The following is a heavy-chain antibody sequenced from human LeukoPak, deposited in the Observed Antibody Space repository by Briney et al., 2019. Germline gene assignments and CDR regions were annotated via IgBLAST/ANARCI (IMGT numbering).Heavy chain of an antibody. CDR2: ISGRGGST. D-gene: IGHD6-13*01. CDR3: AKGIAAAYYYYGMDV. CDR1: GFTFSSYA. J-gene: IGHJ6*02. V-gene: IGHV3-23*01. Sequence: QSGGSLRLSCAASGFTFSSYAMSWVRQAPGKGLEWVSAISGRGGSTYYADSVKGRFTISRDNSKNTLYLQMNSLRAEDTAVYYCAKGIAAAYYYYGMDVWGQGTTVTVSS.